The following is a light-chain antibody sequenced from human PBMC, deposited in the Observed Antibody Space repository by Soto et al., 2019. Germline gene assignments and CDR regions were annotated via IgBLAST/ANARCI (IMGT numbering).Light chain of an antibody. CDR2: DAS. CDR3: QQRSNWPPWT. Sequence: EIVLTQSPATLSLSPGERATLSCRASQSISNYLAWYQQKTGQAPSLLIYDASNRATGIPARFSGSRSGTDFTLTISSLEPEDFAVYYCQQRSNWPPWTFGQGTKVEIK. V-gene: IGKV3-11*01. CDR1: QSISNY. J-gene: IGKJ1*01.